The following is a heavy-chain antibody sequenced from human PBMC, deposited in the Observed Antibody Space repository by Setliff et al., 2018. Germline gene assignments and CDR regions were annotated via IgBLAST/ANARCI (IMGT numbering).Heavy chain of an antibody. Sequence: KPSETLSLTCTVSGGSISSSSYYWGWIRQPPGKGLEWIGEINHSGSTNYNPSLKSRVTISVDTSKNQFSLKLSSVTAADTAVYYCARYADYYDGYDGVDQWGQGTLVTVSS. D-gene: IGHD3-22*01. J-gene: IGHJ5*02. V-gene: IGHV4-39*01. CDR2: INHSGST. CDR3: ARYADYYDGYDGVDQ. CDR1: GGSISSSSYY.